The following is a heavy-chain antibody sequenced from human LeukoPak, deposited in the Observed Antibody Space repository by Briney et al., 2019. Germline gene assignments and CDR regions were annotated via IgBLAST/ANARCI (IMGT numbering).Heavy chain of an antibody. D-gene: IGHD3-10*01. J-gene: IGHJ6*03. CDR1: GYTLTELS. CDR2: FDPEDGET. CDR3: ATADPLLWFGELLYPSYYYYMDV. V-gene: IGHV1-24*01. Sequence: ASVTVSFKVSGYTLTELSMHWVRQAPGKGLEWMGGFDPEDGETIYAQKFQGRVTMTEDTSTDTAYMELSSLRSEDTAVYYCATADPLLWFGELLYPSYYYYMDVWGKGTTVTVSS.